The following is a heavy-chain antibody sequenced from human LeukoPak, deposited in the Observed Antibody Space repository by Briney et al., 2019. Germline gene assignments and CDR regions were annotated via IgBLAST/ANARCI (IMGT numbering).Heavy chain of an antibody. D-gene: IGHD3-22*01. CDR2: IYYSGST. CDR3: ASSGNYYDSSGYFDY. J-gene: IGHJ4*02. Sequence: SETLSLTCTVSGGSISSSSYYWGWIRQPPGKGLEWIGSIYYSGSTYYNPSLKSRVTISVDTSKNQFSLKLSYVTAADTAVYYCASSGNYYDSSGYFDYWGQGTLVTVSS. CDR1: GGSISSSSYY. V-gene: IGHV4-39*01.